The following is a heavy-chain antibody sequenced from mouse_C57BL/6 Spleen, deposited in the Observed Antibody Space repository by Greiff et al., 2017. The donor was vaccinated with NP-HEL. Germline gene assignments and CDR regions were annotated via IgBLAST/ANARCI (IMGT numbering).Heavy chain of an antibody. CDR3: ARTYYGSSHFDV. Sequence: VQLQQSGPELVKPGASVKISCKASGYAFSSSWMNWVKQRPGKGLEWIGRIYPGDGDTNYNGKFKGKATLTADKSSSTAYMQLSSLTSEDSAVYFCARTYYGSSHFDVWGTGTTVTVSS. CDR1: GYAFSSSW. D-gene: IGHD1-1*01. CDR2: IYPGDGDT. V-gene: IGHV1-82*01. J-gene: IGHJ1*03.